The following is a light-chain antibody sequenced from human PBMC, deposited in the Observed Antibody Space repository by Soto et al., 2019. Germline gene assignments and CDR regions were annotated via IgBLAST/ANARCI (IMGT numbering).Light chain of an antibody. CDR2: DAS. CDR1: QSVSSY. Sequence: EIVLTQSPATLSLSPGERATLSCRASQSVSSYLAWYQQKPGQAPRLLIYDASNRATGIPARFSGSGSGTDFPLDTSSLEPEDCAVYYCQQRSNWPPFTLGPGTKEDI. V-gene: IGKV3-11*01. J-gene: IGKJ3*01. CDR3: QQRSNWPPFT.